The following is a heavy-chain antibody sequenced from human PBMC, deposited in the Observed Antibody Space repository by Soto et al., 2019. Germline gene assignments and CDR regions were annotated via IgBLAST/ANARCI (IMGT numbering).Heavy chain of an antibody. D-gene: IGHD3-22*01. Sequence: ASVKVSCKASGFTFTSSAMQWVRQARGQRLEWIGWIVVGSGNTNYAQKFQERVTITRDMSTSTAYMELSSLRSEDTAVYYCAASGNYYDSSGYYVDYWGQGTLVTSPQ. V-gene: IGHV1-58*02. CDR1: GFTFTSSA. CDR2: IVVGSGNT. J-gene: IGHJ4*02. CDR3: AASGNYYDSSGYYVDY.